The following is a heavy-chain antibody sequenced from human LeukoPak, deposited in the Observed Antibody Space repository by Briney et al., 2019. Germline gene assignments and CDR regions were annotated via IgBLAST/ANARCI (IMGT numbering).Heavy chain of an antibody. CDR1: GFTFSSYW. CDR3: AGQHIVVVTAIQGGVSNWFDP. CDR2: IKQDGSEK. Sequence: GGSLRLSCAASGFTFSSYWMRWVRHAPGKGLEWVANIKQDGSEKYYVDSVKGRFTISRDNAKNSLYLQMNSLRAEDTAVYYCAGQHIVVVTAIQGGVSNWFDPWGQGTLVTVSS. V-gene: IGHV3-7*01. D-gene: IGHD2-21*02. J-gene: IGHJ5*02.